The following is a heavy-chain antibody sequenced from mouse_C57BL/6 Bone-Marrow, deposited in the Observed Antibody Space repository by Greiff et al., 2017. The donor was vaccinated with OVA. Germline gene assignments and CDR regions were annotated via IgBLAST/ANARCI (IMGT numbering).Heavy chain of an antibody. Sequence: EVQRVESGEGLVKPGGSLKLSCAASGFTFSSYAMSWVRQTPEQRLEWVAYISSGGDYIYYADTVKGRFTISRDNARNTLYLQMSSLKSEDTAMYYCTREPSYYYGSIYAMDYWGQGTSVTVSS. CDR1: GFTFSSYA. V-gene: IGHV5-9-1*02. J-gene: IGHJ4*01. D-gene: IGHD1-1*01. CDR3: TREPSYYYGSIYAMDY. CDR2: ISSGGDYI.